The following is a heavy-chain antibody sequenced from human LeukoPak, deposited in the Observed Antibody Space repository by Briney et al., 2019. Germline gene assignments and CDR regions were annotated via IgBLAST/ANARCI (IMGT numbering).Heavy chain of an antibody. D-gene: IGHD2-8*01. V-gene: IGHV4-59*01. CDR1: GGSISSYY. J-gene: IGHJ3*02. CDR2: IYYSVTT. Sequence: SETLSLICTVSGGSISSYYWSWIRQPPGKGLEWIGYIYYSVTTNYNPSLKSRVTISIDTSKNQFSLRLSSVTAADTAVYYCARDVYCINGVCYSAFDIWGQGTMVSVSS. CDR3: ARDVYCINGVCYSAFDI.